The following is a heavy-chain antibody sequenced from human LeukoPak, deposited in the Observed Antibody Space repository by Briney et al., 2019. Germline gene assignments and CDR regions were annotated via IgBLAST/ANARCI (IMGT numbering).Heavy chain of an antibody. Sequence: SVKVSCKASGGTFSSHAISWVRQAPGQGLEWMGGIIPIFGTANYAQKFQGRVTITADESTSTAYMELSSLRSEDTAVYYCAGQCSGGSCYGFSSGSFDYWGQGTLVTVSS. D-gene: IGHD2-15*01. CDR1: GGTFSSHA. CDR3: AGQCSGGSCYGFSSGSFDY. J-gene: IGHJ4*02. CDR2: IIPIFGTA. V-gene: IGHV1-69*13.